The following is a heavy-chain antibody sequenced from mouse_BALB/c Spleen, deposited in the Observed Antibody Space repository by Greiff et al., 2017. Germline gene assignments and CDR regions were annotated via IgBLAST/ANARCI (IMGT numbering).Heavy chain of an antibody. CDR3: NAGGFSYYLDY. V-gene: IGHV14-4*02. Sequence: VQLQQSGAELVRSGASVKLSCTASGFNIKDYYMHWVKQRPEQGLEWIGWIDPENGDTEYAPKFQGKATMTADTSSNTAYLQLSSLTSEDTAVYYCNAGGFSYYLDYWGQGTTLTVSS. CDR2: IDPENGDT. CDR1: GFNIKDYY. J-gene: IGHJ2*01.